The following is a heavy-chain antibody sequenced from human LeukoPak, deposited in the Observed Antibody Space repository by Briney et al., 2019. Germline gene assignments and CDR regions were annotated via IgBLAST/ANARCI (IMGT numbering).Heavy chain of an antibody. CDR3: ARHVRGLRYFDWLSKAWYMDV. CDR2: IYYSGST. J-gene: IGHJ6*03. V-gene: IGHV4-39*01. D-gene: IGHD3-9*01. Sequence: SETLSLTCTVSGGSISSSSYYWGWIRQPPGKGLEWIGSIYYSGSTYYNPSLKSRVTISVDTSKNQFSLKLSSVTAADTAVYYCARHVRGLRYFDWLSKAWYMDVWGKGTTVTISS. CDR1: GGSISSSSYY.